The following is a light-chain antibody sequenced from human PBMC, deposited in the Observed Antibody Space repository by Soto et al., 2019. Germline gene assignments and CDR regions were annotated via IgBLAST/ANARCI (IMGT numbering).Light chain of an antibody. CDR2: DAS. CDR3: QQYDNLPLT. V-gene: IGKV1-33*01. Sequence: DIQMTQSPSSLSASVGDRVTITCQASQDISNYLNWYQQKPGKAPKLLIYDASNLETGVPSRFSGSGSGTDFTLTISSLQAEDIATYYCQQYDNLPLTFGGGPRWRSN. CDR1: QDISNY. J-gene: IGKJ4*01.